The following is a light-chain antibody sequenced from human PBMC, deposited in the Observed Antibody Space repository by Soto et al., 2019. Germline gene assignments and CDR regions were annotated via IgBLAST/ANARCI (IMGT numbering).Light chain of an antibody. CDR3: QQYDKWPYT. CDR2: GAF. CDR1: QSVGNN. Sequence: EVVLTQSPATLSVSLGERATLSCRTSQSVGNNLAWYQQKPGQAPRLLMYGAFIRAPGLPDWFRGTGSGTEFTLTISGLQSEDVALYYCQQYDKWPYTFGQGTKLVTK. J-gene: IGKJ2*01. V-gene: IGKV3-15*01.